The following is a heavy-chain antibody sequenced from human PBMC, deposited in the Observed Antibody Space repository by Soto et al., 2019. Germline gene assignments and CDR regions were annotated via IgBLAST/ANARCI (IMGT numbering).Heavy chain of an antibody. J-gene: IGHJ5*02. CDR1: GGSFSGYY. CDR3: ARGLGYSYGYVWFDP. V-gene: IGHV4-34*01. Sequence: SETLSLTCVVYGGSFSGYYWSWIRQPPGKGLEWIGEINHSGSTNYNPSLKSRVTISVDTSKNQFSLKLSSVTAADTAVYYCARGLGYSYGYVWFDPWGQGTLVTVSS. D-gene: IGHD5-18*01. CDR2: INHSGST.